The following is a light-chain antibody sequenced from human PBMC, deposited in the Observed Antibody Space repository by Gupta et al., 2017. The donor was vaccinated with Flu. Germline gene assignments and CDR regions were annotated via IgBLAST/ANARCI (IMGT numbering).Light chain of an antibody. Sequence: DIVMTQSSDSLPVSLGERATINCKSSQSVLYSSNNKNYLAWYQQRPGQPPKLLLYWASTRESGVPDRFSGSGSGTDFTLTISSLQAEDVAVYYCQQYDSTPFTFGPGTKVDIK. V-gene: IGKV4-1*01. CDR2: WAS. CDR3: QQYDSTPFT. J-gene: IGKJ3*01. CDR1: QSVLYSSNNKNY.